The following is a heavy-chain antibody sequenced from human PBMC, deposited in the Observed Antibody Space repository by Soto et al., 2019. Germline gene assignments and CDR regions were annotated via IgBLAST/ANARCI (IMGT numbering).Heavy chain of an antibody. V-gene: IGHV3-9*01. CDR1: GFTFDDYA. CDR2: ISWNSGSI. CDR3: ARMTTSSDAFDI. J-gene: IGHJ3*02. Sequence: EVQVVESGGGLVQPGRSLRLSCVAAGFTFDDYAMHWVRQVPGKGLEWVSGISWNSGSIGYADSVKGRFTISRDNAKNSLYLQMNSLRAEDTAVYYCARMTTSSDAFDIWGQGTMVTVSS. D-gene: IGHD4-17*01.